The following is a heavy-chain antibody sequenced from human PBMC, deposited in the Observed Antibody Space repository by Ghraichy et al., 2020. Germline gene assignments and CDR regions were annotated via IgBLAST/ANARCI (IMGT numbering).Heavy chain of an antibody. CDR2: INPNSGGT. D-gene: IGHD3-22*01. CDR3: ARTPNYYDSSGSSPLWY. Sequence: ASVKVSCKASGYTFTGYYMHWVRQAPGQGLEWMGWINPNSGGTNYAQKFQGRVTMTRDTSISTAYMELSRLRSDDTAVYYCARTPNYYDSSGSSPLWYWGQGTLVTVSS. V-gene: IGHV1-2*02. CDR1: GYTFTGYY. J-gene: IGHJ4*02.